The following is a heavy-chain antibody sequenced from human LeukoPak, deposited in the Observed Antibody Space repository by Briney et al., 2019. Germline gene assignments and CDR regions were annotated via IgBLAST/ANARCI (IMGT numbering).Heavy chain of an antibody. Sequence: ASVKVSCKASGGTFSSYAISWVRQAPGQGLEWMGRIIPILGIANYAQKFQGRVTITADKSTSTAYMELSSLRSEDTAVYYCARSVAVAYAFDIWGQGTMVTVSS. CDR2: IIPILGIA. CDR1: GGTFSSYA. J-gene: IGHJ3*02. V-gene: IGHV1-69*04. D-gene: IGHD6-19*01. CDR3: ARSVAVAYAFDI.